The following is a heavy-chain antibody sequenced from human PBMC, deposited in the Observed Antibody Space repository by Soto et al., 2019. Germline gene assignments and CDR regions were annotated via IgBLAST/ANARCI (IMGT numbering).Heavy chain of an antibody. D-gene: IGHD3-10*01. CDR2: IYPGDSDT. CDR1: GYSFTSYW. CDR3: ARRQYYGSGSYYPIYYYGMDV. Sequence: GESLKISCKGSGYSFTSYWIGWVRQMPGKGLEWMGIIYPGDSDTRYSPSFQGQVTISADKSISTAYLQWSSLKASDTAMYYCARRQYYGSGSYYPIYYYGMDVWGQGTTVTV. J-gene: IGHJ6*02. V-gene: IGHV5-51*01.